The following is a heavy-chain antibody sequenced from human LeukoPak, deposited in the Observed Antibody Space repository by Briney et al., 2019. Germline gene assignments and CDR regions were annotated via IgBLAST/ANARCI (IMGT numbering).Heavy chain of an antibody. J-gene: IGHJ3*02. D-gene: IGHD1-26*01. Sequence: PSETLSLTCTVSGGSIGSTTYYWGWIRQPPGKELECIGSIYYSGSTYYNPSLKSRVTISLDTSKKQFSLKLSSVTAADTAVYYCARHKQSGTYYDAFDIWGQGTMVTVSS. CDR2: IYYSGST. CDR3: ARHKQSGTYYDAFDI. V-gene: IGHV4-39*01. CDR1: GGSIGSTTYY.